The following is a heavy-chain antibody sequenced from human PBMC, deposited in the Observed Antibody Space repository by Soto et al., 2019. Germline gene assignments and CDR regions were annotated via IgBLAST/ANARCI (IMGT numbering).Heavy chain of an antibody. Sequence: EVQLVESGGGLVQPGGSLRLSCAASGFTFSSYEMNWVRQAPGKGLEWVSYISSSGSTIYYADSVKGRFTISRDNAKNSLYLQMNSMRAEDTAVYYCARDRGLYSSGSLAYWGQGTLVTVSS. J-gene: IGHJ4*02. CDR2: ISSSGSTI. D-gene: IGHD6-19*01. CDR3: ARDRGLYSSGSLAY. CDR1: GFTFSSYE. V-gene: IGHV3-48*03.